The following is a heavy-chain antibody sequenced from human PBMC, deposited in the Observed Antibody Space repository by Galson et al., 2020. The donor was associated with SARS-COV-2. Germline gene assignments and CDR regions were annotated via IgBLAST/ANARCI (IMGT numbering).Heavy chain of an antibody. J-gene: IGHJ4*02. CDR3: ARGGYSSGWYEIY. V-gene: IGHV3-74*01. CDR1: GFTFRSYW. Sequence: GESLKISCAASGFTFRSYWMQWVRQAPGEGPVWVSDINTDGSRTTYADSVKGRFTISRDNAKNTMFLQMNSLRAEDTAVYYCARGGYSSGWYEIYWGQGTVVTVSS. CDR2: INTDGSRT. D-gene: IGHD6-19*01.